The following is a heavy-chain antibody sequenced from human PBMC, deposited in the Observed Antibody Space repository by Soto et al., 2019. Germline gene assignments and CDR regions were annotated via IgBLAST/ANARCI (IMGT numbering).Heavy chain of an antibody. CDR2: IYYSGST. D-gene: IGHD4-17*01. CDR1: GGSISSYY. J-gene: IGHJ4*02. V-gene: IGHV4-59*01. Sequence: SETLSLTCTVSGGSISSYYWSWIRQPPGKGLEWSGYIYYSGSTNYNPSLKSRVTISVDTSKNQFSLKLSSVTAADTAVYYCARSPSPYGDYYFDFWGQGTLVTVSS. CDR3: ARSPSPYGDYYFDF.